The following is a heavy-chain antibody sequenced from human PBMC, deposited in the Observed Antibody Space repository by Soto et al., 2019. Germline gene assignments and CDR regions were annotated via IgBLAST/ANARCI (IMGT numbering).Heavy chain of an antibody. CDR3: ARYRVRPDN. CDR1: GFTFSTHW. J-gene: IGHJ4*02. CDR2: IKEDGSEQ. V-gene: IGHV3-7*01. D-gene: IGHD3-10*01. Sequence: GGSLRLSCAASGFTFSTHWMSWVRQAPGKGLEWMAIIKEDGSEQYYVDSVKGRFTISRDNAKNSLYLQMNSLRAEDTAVYYCARYRVRPDNWGQGTLVTVSS.